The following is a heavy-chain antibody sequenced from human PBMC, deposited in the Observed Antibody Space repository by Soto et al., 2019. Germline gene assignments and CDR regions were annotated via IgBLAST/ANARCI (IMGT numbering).Heavy chain of an antibody. J-gene: IGHJ4*02. CDR1: GYASLSHA. CDR2: INAGVDGT. CDR3: AREVPGVTSLDY. V-gene: IGHV1-3*01. Sequence: QVQLVQSGPEMRQPGASVKVSCKASGYASLSHAMHWVRQVPGQLYEWLGWINAGVDGTMYSERFQDRIRITRDTSANTVYMELNALTSEDTAVYYCAREVPGVTSLDYWGKGTLVIVSS. D-gene: IGHD3-10*01.